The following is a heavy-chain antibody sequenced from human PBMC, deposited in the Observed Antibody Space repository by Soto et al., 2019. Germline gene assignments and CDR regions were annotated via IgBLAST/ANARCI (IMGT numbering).Heavy chain of an antibody. D-gene: IGHD2-2*01. J-gene: IGHJ5*02. V-gene: IGHV4-59*08. Sequence: SETLSLTCTVSGGSISSYYWSWIRQSPGKGLEWIGYIYYSGSTNYNPSLKSRVTISVDTSKNQFSLKLSSVTAADTAVYYCARHDCSSTSCYVKRTYNWFDPWGQGTLVTVSS. CDR2: IYYSGST. CDR1: GGSISSYY. CDR3: ARHDCSSTSCYVKRTYNWFDP.